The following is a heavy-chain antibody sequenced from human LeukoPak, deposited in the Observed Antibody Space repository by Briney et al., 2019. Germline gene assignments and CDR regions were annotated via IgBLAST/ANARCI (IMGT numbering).Heavy chain of an antibody. J-gene: IGHJ5*02. CDR2: IRYDGSNK. CDR1: GFTFSTYG. CDR3: TKGGLIVNWFDP. Sequence: PGGSLRLSCAASGFTFSTYGMHWVRQAPGKGLEWVAFIRYDGSNKYYTDSVKGRFTISRDNSKNTLYLQMNSLRAEDTAVYYCTKGGLIVNWFDPWGQGTLVTVS. D-gene: IGHD3-10*01. V-gene: IGHV3-30*02.